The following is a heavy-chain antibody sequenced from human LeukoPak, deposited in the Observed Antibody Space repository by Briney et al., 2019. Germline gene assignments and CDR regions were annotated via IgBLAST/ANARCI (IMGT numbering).Heavy chain of an antibody. CDR1: GFTFSSYA. J-gene: IGHJ6*03. Sequence: QPGGSLRLSCAASGFTFSSYAMSWVRQAPGKGLEWVSAISGSGGSTYYADSVKGRFTISRDNSKNTLYLQMNSLRAEDTAVYYCAKVGYYEPTGTTQPYYYYYYYMDVWGKGTTVTISS. CDR3: AKVGYYEPTGTTQPYYYYYYYMDV. D-gene: IGHD1-1*01. CDR2: ISGSGGST. V-gene: IGHV3-23*01.